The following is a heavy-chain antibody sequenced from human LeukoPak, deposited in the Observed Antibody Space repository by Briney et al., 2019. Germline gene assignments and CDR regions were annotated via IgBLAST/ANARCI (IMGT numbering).Heavy chain of an antibody. J-gene: IGHJ5*02. D-gene: IGHD4-17*01. Sequence: GGSLRLSCAASGFTFSSNSMNWVRQAPGKGLEWVSSISSSSSYIYYADSVKGRFTISRDNAKNSLYLQMNSLRAEDTAVYYCASLNDYGDYDWFDPWGQGTLGTGPS. CDR1: GFTFSSNS. CDR3: ASLNDYGDYDWFDP. V-gene: IGHV3-21*01. CDR2: ISSSSSYI.